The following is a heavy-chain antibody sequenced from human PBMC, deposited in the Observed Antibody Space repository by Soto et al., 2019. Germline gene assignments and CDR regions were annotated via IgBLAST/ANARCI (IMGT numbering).Heavy chain of an antibody. Sequence: KTSETLSLTCSVSGGSMRNYYWYWIRQPPGRGLEWIGYVYHSGSTNYNPSLKSRVSMSVDVSRNHFSLTLHSVTAADTAVYFCTSSYSTSSSPDYWGQGTLVTVSS. CDR2: VYHSGST. CDR3: TSSYSTSSSPDY. D-gene: IGHD6-6*01. CDR1: GGSMRNYY. J-gene: IGHJ4*02. V-gene: IGHV4-59*01.